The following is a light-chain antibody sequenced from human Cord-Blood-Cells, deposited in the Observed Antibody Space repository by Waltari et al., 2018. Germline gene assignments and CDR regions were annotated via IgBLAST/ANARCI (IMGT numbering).Light chain of an antibody. CDR3: QQLNSYP. V-gene: IGKV1-9*01. CDR2: AAS. CDR1: QGISSY. Sequence: DIQLTQSPSFLSASVGDRVTITSRASQGISSYLAWYQQKPGIAPKLLIYAASTLQSGVPSRFSGSGSGTEFTLTISSLQPEDFATYYCQQLNSYPFGPGTKVDIK. J-gene: IGKJ3*01.